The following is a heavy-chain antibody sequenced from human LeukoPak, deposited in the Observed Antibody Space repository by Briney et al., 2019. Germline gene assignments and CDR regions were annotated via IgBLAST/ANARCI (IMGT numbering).Heavy chain of an antibody. CDR1: GFTFTSSA. V-gene: IGHV1-58*01. CDR3: AADLGDRSSGYPLDY. Sequence: ASVKVSFKASGFTFTSSAVQWVRQARGQRLEWIGWIVVGSGNTNYAQKFQERVTITRDMSTSTAYMELSSLRSEDTAVYYCAADLGDRSSGYPLDYWGQGTLVTVSS. D-gene: IGHD3-22*01. J-gene: IGHJ4*02. CDR2: IVVGSGNT.